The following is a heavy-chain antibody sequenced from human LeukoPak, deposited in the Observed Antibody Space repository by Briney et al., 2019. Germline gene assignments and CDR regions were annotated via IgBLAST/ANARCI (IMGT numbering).Heavy chain of an antibody. CDR2: INHSGST. V-gene: IGHV4-34*01. CDR1: GGSFSGYY. D-gene: IGHD1-1*01. J-gene: IGHJ4*02. CDR3: ARTEPSGTTSH. Sequence: SETLSLTCAVYGGSFSGYYWSWIRQPPGKGLEWIGEINHSGSTNYNPSLKSRVTISVDTSKNQFSLKLSSVTAADTAVYYCARTEPSGTTSHWGQGTLVTVSS.